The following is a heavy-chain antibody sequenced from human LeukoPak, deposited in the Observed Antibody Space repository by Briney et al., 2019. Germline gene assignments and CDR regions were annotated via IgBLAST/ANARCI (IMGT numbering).Heavy chain of an antibody. CDR3: ARDRSEFDY. CDR2: IYYSGST. Sequence: SETLSLTCTVSGGSISGYYWTWIRQPPGKGLEWIGYIYYSGSTDYNPSLKSRVSISVGTSKNQFSLKLSSVTAADTAVYYCARDRSEFDYWGQGTLVTVSS. CDR1: GGSISGYY. J-gene: IGHJ4*02. V-gene: IGHV4-59*01.